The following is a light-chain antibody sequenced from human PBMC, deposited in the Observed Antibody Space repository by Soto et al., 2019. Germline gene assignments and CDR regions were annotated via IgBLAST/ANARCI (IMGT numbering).Light chain of an antibody. CDR3: CSYAGSSTHVV. CDR1: SSDVGTYNL. Sequence: QSVLTQPASVSGSPGQSITISCTGTSSDVGTYNLVSWYQQCPGKAPKLMIYEGTKRPSGVSNRFSGSKSGNTASLTISGLQDEDEADYYCCSYAGSSTHVVFGGGTKLTVL. J-gene: IGLJ2*01. V-gene: IGLV2-23*01. CDR2: EGT.